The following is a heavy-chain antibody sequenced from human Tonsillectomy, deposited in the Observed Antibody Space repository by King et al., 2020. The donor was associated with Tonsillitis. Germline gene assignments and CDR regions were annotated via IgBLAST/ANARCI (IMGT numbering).Heavy chain of an antibody. CDR3: ARDGSGRYHDFWSGYYTDAFFDY. V-gene: IGHV3-30-3*01. CDR1: GFVFRSYT. D-gene: IGHD3-3*01. Sequence: VQLVESGGGVVQPGRSLRLSCAASGFVFRSYTMHWVRQAPGKGLEWVAIISYDGSNKYSVDSVKGRFTISRDNSNDTLYLQMNSLRPEDTAVYYCARDGSGRYHDFWSGYYTDAFFDYWGQGTLVTVSS. CDR2: ISYDGSNK. J-gene: IGHJ4*02.